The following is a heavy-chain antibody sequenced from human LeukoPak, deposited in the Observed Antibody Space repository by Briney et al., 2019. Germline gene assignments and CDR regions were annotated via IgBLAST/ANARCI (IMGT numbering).Heavy chain of an antibody. D-gene: IGHD3-3*01. J-gene: IGHJ4*02. CDR2: IIPIFGTA. CDR1: GGTFSSYA. V-gene: IGHV1-69*01. Sequence: SVKVSCEASGGTFSSYAISWVRQAPGQGLEWMGGIIPIFGTANYAQKFQGRVTITADESTSTAYMELSSLRSEDTAVYYCARAPNVLRFLEWDYWGQGTLVTVSS. CDR3: ARAPNVLRFLEWDY.